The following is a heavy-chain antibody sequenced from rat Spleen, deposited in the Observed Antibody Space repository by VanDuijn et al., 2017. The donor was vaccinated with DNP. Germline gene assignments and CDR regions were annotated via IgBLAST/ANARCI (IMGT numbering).Heavy chain of an antibody. Sequence: EVRLVESGGSFMQPGRSLKLSCAASGFTFSNYGMAWVRQAPTKGLEWVASISIGGGNTYYRDSVKGRFTISRDNAKNTQYLQMDSLRSEDTATYYCTTHSSNYIFGGWFAYWGQGTLVTVSS. CDR3: TTHSSNYIFGGWFAY. CDR1: GFTFSNYG. J-gene: IGHJ3*01. V-gene: IGHV5S13*01. CDR2: ISIGGGNT. D-gene: IGHD1-2*01.